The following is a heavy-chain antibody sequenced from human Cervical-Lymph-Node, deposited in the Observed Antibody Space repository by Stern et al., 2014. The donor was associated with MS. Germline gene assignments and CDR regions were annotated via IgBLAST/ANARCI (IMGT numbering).Heavy chain of an antibody. CDR3: AAGDSGSYHFDY. CDR1: GFTFSTHG. J-gene: IGHJ4*02. D-gene: IGHD1-26*01. CDR2: IWYDGSKK. V-gene: IGHV3-33*01. Sequence: VQLEESGGGVVQPGRSLRLSCAASGFTFSTHGMHWVRQAPGKVLEWVAVIWYDGSKKYYADSVKGRFTISRANSKNTLYLQMNSLRAEDTAVYYCAAGDSGSYHFDYWGQGTLVTVSS.